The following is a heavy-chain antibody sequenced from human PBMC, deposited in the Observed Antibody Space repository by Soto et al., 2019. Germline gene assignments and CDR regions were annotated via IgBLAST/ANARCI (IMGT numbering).Heavy chain of an antibody. V-gene: IGHV3-48*02. CDR2: INRAGTSI. J-gene: IGHJ5*02. CDR3: AIDPDWLDP. Sequence: GGSLRLSCAASGFTFSTYSMNWVRQAPGKGLEWVSYINRAGTSIFYAAFVRGRFTISRDNAKNSLYRQMDSLPDEDTATYYIAIDPDWLDPWGQGTLVTVSS. CDR1: GFTFSTYS.